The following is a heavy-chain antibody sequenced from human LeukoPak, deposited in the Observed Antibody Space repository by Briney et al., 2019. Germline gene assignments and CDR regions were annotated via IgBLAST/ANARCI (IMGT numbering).Heavy chain of an antibody. D-gene: IGHD6-25*01. J-gene: IGHJ4*02. CDR2: ISATGGTT. CDR1: GFTFSSSG. CDR3: AKAPPRIAAADTGDY. Sequence: GGSLRLSCAASGFTFSSSGMNWVRQAPGKGLEWVSSISATGGTTFDADSVKGRFTISRDNSKNTLYLQMHSLRADDTAVYYCAKAPPRIAAADTGDYWGQGTLVTVSS. V-gene: IGHV3-23*01.